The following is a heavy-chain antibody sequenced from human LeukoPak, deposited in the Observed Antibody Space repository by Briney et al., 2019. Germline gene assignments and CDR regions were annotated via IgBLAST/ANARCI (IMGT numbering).Heavy chain of an antibody. CDR1: GYTFSLYY. CDR2: INPGDGST. J-gene: IGHJ4*02. D-gene: IGHD6-13*01. Sequence: ASVKVSCKASGYTFSLYYLHWVRQAPGQGPEWMGMINPGDGSTTYRQKFQGRVTMTRDTSTSTVYMELSGLRFEDTAVYYCARGAGSSWHNWGQGTLVTVSS. CDR3: ARGAGSSWHN. V-gene: IGHV1-46*01.